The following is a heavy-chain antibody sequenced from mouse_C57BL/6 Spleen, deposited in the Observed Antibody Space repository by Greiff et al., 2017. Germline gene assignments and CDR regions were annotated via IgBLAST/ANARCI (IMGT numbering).Heavy chain of an antibody. CDR2: IDPETGGT. V-gene: IGHV1-15*01. D-gene: IGHD3-2*02. CDR3: TRSRAAAQARDFDY. CDR1: GYTFTDYE. Sequence: QVQLQQSGAELVRPGASVTLSCKASGYTFTDYEMHWVKQTPVHGLEWIGAIDPETGGTAYNQKFKGKAILTADKSSSTAYMELRSLTSEDSAVYYCTRSRAAAQARDFDYWGQGTTLTVSS. J-gene: IGHJ2*01.